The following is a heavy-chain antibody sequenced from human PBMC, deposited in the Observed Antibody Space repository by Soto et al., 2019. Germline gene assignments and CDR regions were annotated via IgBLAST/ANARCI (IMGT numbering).Heavy chain of an antibody. Sequence: EVQLVQSGAEVTKPGESLNISCKGSGYSFTSYWIGWVRQMPGKGLEWMGIIYPGDSDTRYSPSFQGQVTISADKSISTAYLQWSSLKASDTAMYYCARQGDGYKNEGYYYHGMDVCGQGTTVTVSS. CDR2: IYPGDSDT. V-gene: IGHV5-51*01. CDR1: GYSFTSYW. J-gene: IGHJ6*02. D-gene: IGHD5-12*01. CDR3: ARQGDGYKNEGYYYHGMDV.